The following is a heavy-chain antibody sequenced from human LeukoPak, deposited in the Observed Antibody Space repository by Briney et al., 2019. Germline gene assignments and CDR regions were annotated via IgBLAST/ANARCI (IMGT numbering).Heavy chain of an antibody. CDR3: ATVPGPLITSEGLYYYGMDV. CDR2: IIPIFGTA. V-gene: IGHV1-69*06. Sequence: SVKVSCKASGGTFSSYAISWVRQAPGQGLEWMGGIIPIFGTANYAQKFQGRVTMTEDTSTDTAYMELSSLRSEDTAVYYCATVPGPLITSEGLYYYGMDVWGQGTTVTVSS. CDR1: GGTFSSYA. D-gene: IGHD3-22*01. J-gene: IGHJ6*02.